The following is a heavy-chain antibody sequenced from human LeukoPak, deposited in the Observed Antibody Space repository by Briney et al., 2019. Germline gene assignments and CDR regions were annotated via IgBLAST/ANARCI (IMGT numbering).Heavy chain of an antibody. CDR3: VKGMYSAYDRFDY. D-gene: IGHD5-12*01. CDR1: GFTFDDYA. Sequence: GGSLRLSCAASGFTFDDYAMHWVRQAPGKGLEWVSLISWDGDSTYYADSVKGRFTISRDNSKKSLHLQVNSLRTDDTALYYCVKGMYSAYDRFDYWGQGNLVTVAS. CDR2: ISWDGDST. J-gene: IGHJ4*02. V-gene: IGHV3-43*01.